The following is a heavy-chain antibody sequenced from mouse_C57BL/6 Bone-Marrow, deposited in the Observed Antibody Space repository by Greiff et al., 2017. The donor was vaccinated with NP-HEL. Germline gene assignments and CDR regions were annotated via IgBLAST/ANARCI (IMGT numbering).Heavy chain of an antibody. CDR3: TRSYYYGSSYGYAMDY. Sequence: EVQVVESGEGLVKPGGSLKLSCAASGFTFSSYAMSWVRQTPEKRLEWVAYISSGGDYIYYADTVKGRFTISRDNARNTLYLQMSSLKSEDTAMYYCTRSYYYGSSYGYAMDYWGQGTSVTVSS. J-gene: IGHJ4*01. V-gene: IGHV5-9-1*02. CDR1: GFTFSSYA. D-gene: IGHD1-1*01. CDR2: ISSGGDYI.